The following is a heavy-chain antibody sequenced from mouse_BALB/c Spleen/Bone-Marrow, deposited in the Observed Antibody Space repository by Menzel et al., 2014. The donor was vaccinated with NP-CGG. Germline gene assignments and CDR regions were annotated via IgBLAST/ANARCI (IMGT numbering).Heavy chain of an antibody. CDR2: IYPGDGTT. D-gene: IGHD3-1*01. J-gene: IGHJ2*01. CDR1: GYTFISFD. V-gene: IGHV1-85*01. Sequence: QVQLQQSGAELVKPGASVKLSCKASGYTFISFDINWVRQRPEQGLEWIGWIYPGDGTTKYNEKFKGKATLTTDKSSNADFMQLNRLTSEDSAVYFCAREVYFGRGYFDYWGQGTTLTVSS. CDR3: AREVYFGRGYFDY.